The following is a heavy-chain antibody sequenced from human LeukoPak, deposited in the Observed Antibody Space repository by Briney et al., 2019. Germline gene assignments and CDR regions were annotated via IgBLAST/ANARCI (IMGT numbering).Heavy chain of an antibody. CDR2: SRNKASSYTT. D-gene: IGHD1/OR15-1a*01. V-gene: IGHV3-72*01. J-gene: IGHJ6*02. CDR1: GFKFSDHY. CDR3: GSIAINANNGMDV. Sequence: GGSLRLSCAASGFKFSDHYIDWVRQAPGKGLEWVGRSRNKASSYTTEYAASVEGRFTISRDVSESSLYLQMNSLRTEDTAVYYCGSIAINANNGMDVGGQGPTVTVSS.